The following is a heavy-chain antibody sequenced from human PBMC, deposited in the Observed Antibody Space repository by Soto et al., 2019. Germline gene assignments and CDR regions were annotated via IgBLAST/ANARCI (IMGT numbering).Heavy chain of an antibody. CDR3: TVERGLLWFGELLPYYYYYGMDV. J-gene: IGHJ6*02. D-gene: IGHD3-10*01. CDR2: IKSKTDGGTT. Sequence: GGSLRLSCAASGFTFSNAWMSWVRQAPGKGLEWVGRIKSKTDGGTTDYAAPVKGRFTISRDDSKNTLYLQMNSLKTEDTAVYYCTVERGLLWFGELLPYYYYYGMDVWGQGTTVTVSS. V-gene: IGHV3-15*01. CDR1: GFTFSNAW.